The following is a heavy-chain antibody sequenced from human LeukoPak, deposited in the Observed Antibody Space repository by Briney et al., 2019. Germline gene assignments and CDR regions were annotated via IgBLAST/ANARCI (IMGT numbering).Heavy chain of an antibody. Sequence: PEGSLRLSCSASGFTFSSYAMHWVRQAPGKGLEYVSAISSNGGSTYYADSVKGRFTISRDNSKNTLYLQMSSLRAEDTAVYYCVKSIGVGSGSFPFDPWGQGTLVTVSS. V-gene: IGHV3-64D*06. D-gene: IGHD3-10*01. J-gene: IGHJ5*02. CDR2: ISSNGGST. CDR1: GFTFSSYA. CDR3: VKSIGVGSGSFPFDP.